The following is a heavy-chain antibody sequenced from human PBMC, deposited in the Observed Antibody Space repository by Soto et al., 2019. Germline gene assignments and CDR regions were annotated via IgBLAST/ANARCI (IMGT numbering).Heavy chain of an antibody. V-gene: IGHV3-23*01. J-gene: IGHJ6*02. CDR3: AKANYLNTYYSGREV. CDR1: GFTFSSYA. D-gene: IGHD2-8*01. Sequence: GGSLRLSCAASGFTFSSYAMSWVRQAPGKGLEWVSAISGSGGSTYYADSVKGRFTISRDNSKNTLYLQMNSLRAEDTAVYYWAKANYLNTYYSGREVGAKGPRSPSP. CDR2: ISGSGGST.